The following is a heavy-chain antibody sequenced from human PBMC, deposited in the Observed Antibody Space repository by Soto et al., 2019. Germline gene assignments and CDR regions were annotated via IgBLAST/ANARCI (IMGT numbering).Heavy chain of an antibody. V-gene: IGHV3-23*01. D-gene: IGHD1-26*01. CDR1: GFTFSSYA. CDR3: AKVGGRSYCYGMDV. Sequence: GGSLRLSCAASGFTFSSYAMSWVRQAPGKGLEWVSAISGSGGSTYYADSVKGRFTISRDNSKNTLYLQMNSLRAEDTAVYYCAKVGGRSYCYGMDVWGQGTTVTFS. CDR2: ISGSGGST. J-gene: IGHJ6*02.